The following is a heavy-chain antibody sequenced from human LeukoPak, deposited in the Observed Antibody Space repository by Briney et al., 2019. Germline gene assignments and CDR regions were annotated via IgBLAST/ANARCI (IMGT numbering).Heavy chain of an antibody. CDR2: ISAYNGHT. J-gene: IGHJ6*03. Sequence: ASVKVSCKASGYTLNRYGISWVRQAPGQGLEWMGWISAYNGHTKNAQKFQGRVTMTTDTSTDTAYMELRSLRSDDSAVYYCAREENYYDSSGHHYYYMDVWGKGPRSPSP. CDR3: AREENYYDSSGHHYYYMDV. CDR1: GYTLNRYG. D-gene: IGHD3-22*01. V-gene: IGHV1-18*01.